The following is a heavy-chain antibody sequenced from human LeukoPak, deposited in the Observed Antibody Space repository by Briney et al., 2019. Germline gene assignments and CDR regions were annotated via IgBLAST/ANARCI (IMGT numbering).Heavy chain of an antibody. V-gene: IGHV3-15*01. CDR2: IKSKTDGGTT. J-gene: IGHJ1*01. D-gene: IGHD3-16*01. Sequence: PGGSLRLSCIASGFTFNYAWMTWVRQAPGKGLEWVGRIKSKTDGGTTDYAAPVKGRFTISRDDSKNTVFLQLNSLKTEDTAVYFCTSFGGASFWGQGTLVTVSS. CDR3: TSFGGASF. CDR1: GFTFNYAW.